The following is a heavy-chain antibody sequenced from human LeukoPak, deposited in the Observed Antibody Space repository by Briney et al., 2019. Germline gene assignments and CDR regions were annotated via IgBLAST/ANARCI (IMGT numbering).Heavy chain of an antibody. J-gene: IGHJ4*02. Sequence: GGSLRLSCAASGFTFSSYEMNWVRQAPGKGLEWVSLINWDGGNTYYADSVKGRFTISRDNSKNSLYLQMNSLRAEDTALYYCAKDKRRYSYGLSTFDYWGQGTLVTVSS. CDR3: AKDKRRYSYGLSTFDY. CDR2: INWDGGNT. CDR1: GFTFSSYE. V-gene: IGHV3-43D*03. D-gene: IGHD5-18*01.